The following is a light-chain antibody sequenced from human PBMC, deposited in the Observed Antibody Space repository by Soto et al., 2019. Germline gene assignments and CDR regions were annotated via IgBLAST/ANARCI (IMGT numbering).Light chain of an antibody. CDR1: SSDVGGYNY. J-gene: IGLJ1*01. CDR3: TSYKSSSLHNYV. CDR2: DVS. Sequence: QSALTQPASVSGSPGQSITISCTGTSSDVGGYNYVSWYQQHPGKAPKLMIYDVSNRPSGVSNRFSGSKSGNTASLTISGLQAEDEVFYYSTSYKSSSLHNYVFGTGTKVPVL. V-gene: IGLV2-14*01.